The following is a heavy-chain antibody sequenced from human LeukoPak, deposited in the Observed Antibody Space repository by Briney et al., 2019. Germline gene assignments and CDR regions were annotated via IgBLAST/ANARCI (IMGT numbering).Heavy chain of an antibody. CDR1: GYTFTSYG. V-gene: IGHV1-24*01. CDR2: FDPEDGET. D-gene: IGHD4-17*01. Sequence: GASVKVSCKASGYTFTSYGISWVRQAPGQGLEWMGGFDPEDGETIYAQKFQGRVTMTEDTSTDTAYMELSSLRSEDTAVYYCATGGENGMDVWGQGTTVTVSS. CDR3: ATGGENGMDV. J-gene: IGHJ6*02.